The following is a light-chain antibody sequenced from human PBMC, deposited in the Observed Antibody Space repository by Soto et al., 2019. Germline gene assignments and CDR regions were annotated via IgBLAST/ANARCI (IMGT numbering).Light chain of an antibody. J-gene: IGKJ1*01. Sequence: EILLTQSPASLSLSPGERATLSCRASQSVDSYLVWYQQKPGQAPRLLIFGASNRATGIPARFSGSGSGTDFTLTINSLEPDDFAVYYCQQRDSWPITFGQGTKVHI. CDR3: QQRDSWPIT. V-gene: IGKV3-11*01. CDR1: QSVDSY. CDR2: GAS.